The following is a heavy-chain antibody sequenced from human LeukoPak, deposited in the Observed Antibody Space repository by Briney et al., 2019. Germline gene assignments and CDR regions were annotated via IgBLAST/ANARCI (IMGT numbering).Heavy chain of an antibody. Sequence: SETLSLTCTVSGGSISSYYWTWIRQPAGKGLEWIGRVYTSGSTHYNPSLKTRLTMSVDTSKNQFSLKLSSVTAADTAVYYCARLITGTTTAFDIWGQGTMVTVSS. CDR1: GGSISSYY. V-gene: IGHV4-4*07. J-gene: IGHJ3*02. CDR2: VYTSGST. D-gene: IGHD1-7*01. CDR3: ARLITGTTTAFDI.